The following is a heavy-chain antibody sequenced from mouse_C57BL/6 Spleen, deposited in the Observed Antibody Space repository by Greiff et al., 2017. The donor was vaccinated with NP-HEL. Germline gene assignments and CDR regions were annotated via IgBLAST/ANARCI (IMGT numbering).Heavy chain of an antibody. Sequence: QVQLQQSGAELMKPGASVKLSCKATGYTFTGYWIEWVKQRPGHGLEWIGELLPGSGSTTHNEKFKGKGHFTADTSSNTAYMQLSSLTTEDSAIYYCARRGITTVVARYAMDYWGQGTSVTVSS. CDR1: GYTFTGYW. J-gene: IGHJ4*01. CDR2: LLPGSGST. CDR3: ARRGITTVVARYAMDY. D-gene: IGHD1-1*01. V-gene: IGHV1-9*01.